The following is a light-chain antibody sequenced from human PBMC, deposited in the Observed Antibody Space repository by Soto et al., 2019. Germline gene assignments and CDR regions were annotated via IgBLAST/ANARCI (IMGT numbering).Light chain of an antibody. CDR1: QDIRDW. CDR3: QQAFSFPFT. J-gene: IGKJ3*01. V-gene: IGKV1-12*01. Sequence: DIQMTQSPSSVSAYVGDRVTITCRASQDIRDWIAWYQQKPGKAPKLLISAAPSLQSGVPSRFSGSGSGTDFSLTISSLQSEDFATYYCQQAFSFPFTFGPGTKVDIK. CDR2: AAP.